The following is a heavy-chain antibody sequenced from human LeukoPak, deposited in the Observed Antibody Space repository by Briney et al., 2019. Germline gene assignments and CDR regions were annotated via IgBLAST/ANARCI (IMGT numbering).Heavy chain of an antibody. V-gene: IGHV3-30*18. CDR2: ISYDGSNK. J-gene: IGHJ6*02. D-gene: IGHD3-3*01. CDR1: GFTFSSYG. CDR3: AKDLMSRDYDFWRTYYYYGTDV. Sequence: PGRSLRLSCAASGFTFSSYGMHWVRQAPGKGLEWVAVISYDGSNKYYADSVKGRFTISRDNSKNTLYLQMNSLRAEDTAVYYCAKDLMSRDYDFWRTYYYYGTDVWGQGTTVTVSS.